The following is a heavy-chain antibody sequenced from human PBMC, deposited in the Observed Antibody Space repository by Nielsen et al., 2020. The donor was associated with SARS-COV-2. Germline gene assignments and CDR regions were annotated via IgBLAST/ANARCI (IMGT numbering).Heavy chain of an antibody. J-gene: IGHJ5*02. D-gene: IGHD3-22*01. CDR2: IYYSGST. Sequence: SETLSLTCTVSGGSVSNGDYYWSWIRQPPGKGLEWIGYIYYSGSTYYNPSLKSRVTISVDTSKNQFSLKLSSVTAADTAVYYCARVGTSMIEGIDPWGQGTLVTVSS. V-gene: IGHV4-30-4*01. CDR3: ARVGTSMIEGIDP. CDR1: GGSVSNGDYY.